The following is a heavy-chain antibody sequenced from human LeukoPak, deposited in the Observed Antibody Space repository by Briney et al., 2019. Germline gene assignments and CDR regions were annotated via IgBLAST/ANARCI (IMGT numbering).Heavy chain of an antibody. CDR2: IYHSGST. CDR3: AREGG. CDR1: GGSISSGDYY. Sequence: SETLSLTCIVSGGSISSGDYYWSWIRQPPGKGLEWIGEIYHSGSTNYNPSLKSRVTISVDKSKNQFSLKLSSVTAADTAVYYCAREGGWGQGTLVTVSS. D-gene: IGHD3-16*01. V-gene: IGHV4-39*07. J-gene: IGHJ4*02.